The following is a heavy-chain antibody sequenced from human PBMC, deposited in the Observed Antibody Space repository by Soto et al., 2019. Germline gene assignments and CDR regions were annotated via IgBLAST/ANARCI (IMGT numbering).Heavy chain of an antibody. CDR2: IYYSGST. J-gene: IGHJ5*02. Sequence: QVQLQESGPGLVKPSQTLSLTCTVSGGSISSGDYYWSWIRQPPGKGLEWIGYIYYSGSTYYNPSLKSRVTISVDTSKNQFSLKLCSVTAADTAVYYCARGDYYYGWGNWFDPWGQGTLVTVSS. V-gene: IGHV4-30-4*01. D-gene: IGHD3-10*01. CDR3: ARGDYYYGWGNWFDP. CDR1: GGSISSGDYY.